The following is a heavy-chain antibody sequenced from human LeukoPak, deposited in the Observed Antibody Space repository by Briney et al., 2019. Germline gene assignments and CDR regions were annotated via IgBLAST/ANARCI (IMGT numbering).Heavy chain of an antibody. D-gene: IGHD3-3*01. V-gene: IGHV4-39*07. CDR1: GGSISSSSYY. CDR2: IYYSGST. CDR3: VRHDDIWFDP. Sequence: SESLSLTCTVSGGSISSSSYYWGWIRQPPGKGLEWIGSIYYSGSTYYNPSLKSRVTISVDTSKSQFSLKLSSVTAADTAVYFCVRHDDIWFDPCGQGTLVTVSS. J-gene: IGHJ5*02.